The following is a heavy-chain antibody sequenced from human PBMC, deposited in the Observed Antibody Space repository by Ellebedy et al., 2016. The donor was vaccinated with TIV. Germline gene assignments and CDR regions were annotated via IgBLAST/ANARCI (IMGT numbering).Heavy chain of an antibody. D-gene: IGHD3-10*01. CDR1: GFTFSSYA. V-gene: IGHV3-30-3*02. CDR2: ISYDGSNK. CDR3: AKKSDGSGCYLGPDY. J-gene: IGHJ4*02. Sequence: GESLKISXSASGFTFSSYAMHWVRQAPGKGLEWVAVISYDGSNKYYADSVKGRFTISRDNSKNTLYLQMNSLRAEDTAVYYCAKKSDGSGCYLGPDYWGQGTLVTVSS.